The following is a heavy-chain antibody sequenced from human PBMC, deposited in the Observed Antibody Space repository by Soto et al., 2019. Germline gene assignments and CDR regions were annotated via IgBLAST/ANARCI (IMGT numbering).Heavy chain of an antibody. CDR2: LSRSGSLI. J-gene: IGHJ1*01. CDR3: ARGAKHSAELTSFQQ. D-gene: IGHD3-10*01. Sequence: DVQVVESGGGLVKPGGSLRVSCFSSSFNVSRYSISWVRQAPGKGLQWVASLSRSGSLIFYSDSVKGRFTVSRDRAKNSVDLQMTGLGVDDSAIYYCARGAKHSAELTSFQQWGQGTLVTVSS. V-gene: IGHV3-21*02. CDR1: SFNVSRYS.